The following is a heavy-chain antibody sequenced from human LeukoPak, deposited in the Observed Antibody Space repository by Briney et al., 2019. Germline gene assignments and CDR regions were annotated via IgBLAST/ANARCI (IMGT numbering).Heavy chain of an antibody. Sequence: PSETLSLTCTVSGGSINSYYWSWIRQPAGKGLEWIGRIYSSGSTNYNPSLKSRVTMSVDTSKNQFSLKLSSVTAADTAVYFCARGLGSSSTNNNWFDPWGQGTLVTVSS. CDR1: GGSINSYY. J-gene: IGHJ5*02. CDR2: IYSSGST. CDR3: ARGLGSSSTNNNWFDP. D-gene: IGHD6-6*01. V-gene: IGHV4-4*07.